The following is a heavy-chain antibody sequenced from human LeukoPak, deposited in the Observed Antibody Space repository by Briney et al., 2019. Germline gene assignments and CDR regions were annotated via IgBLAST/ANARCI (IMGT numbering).Heavy chain of an antibody. V-gene: IGHV4-39*01. CDR1: GGSISSSSYY. Sequence: SETLSLTCTVSGGSISSSSYYWGWIRQPPGKGLEWIGSIYYSGSTYYNPSLKSRVTISVDTSKNQFSLKLSSVTAADTAVYYCARRDSHDAFDIWGRGTMVTVSS. CDR2: IYYSGST. CDR3: ARRDSHDAFDI. J-gene: IGHJ3*02. D-gene: IGHD2-15*01.